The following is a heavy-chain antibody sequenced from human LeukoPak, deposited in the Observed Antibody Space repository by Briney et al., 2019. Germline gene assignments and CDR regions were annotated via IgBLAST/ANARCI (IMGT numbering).Heavy chain of an antibody. CDR2: IYSGGST. Sequence: PGGSLRLSCAASGFTVSSNYMSWVRQAPGKGLEWVSVIYSGGSTYYADSVKGRFTISRDNSKNTLYLQMNSLRAEDTAVYYCAREGGQGSGSRRLYYYGMDVWGQGTTVTVSS. V-gene: IGHV3-53*01. D-gene: IGHD3-10*01. J-gene: IGHJ6*02. CDR3: AREGGQGSGSRRLYYYGMDV. CDR1: GFTVSSNY.